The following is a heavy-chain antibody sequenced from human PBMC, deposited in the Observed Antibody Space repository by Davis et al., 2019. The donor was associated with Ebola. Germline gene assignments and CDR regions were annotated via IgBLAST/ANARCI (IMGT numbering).Heavy chain of an antibody. CDR1: GFTFSGFP. CDR2: ISYDGTNK. D-gene: IGHD3-10*01. J-gene: IGHJ6*04. Sequence: GESLKISCAASGFTFSGFPIHWVRQAPGKGLEWVSAISYDGTNKYYADSVKGRFTISRDNSKNTLYLQMNSLRAEDTAVYYCAKANGREITIVRGVTLYYYYGMDVWGKGTTVTVSS. V-gene: IGHV3-30*04. CDR3: AKANGREITIVRGVTLYYYYGMDV.